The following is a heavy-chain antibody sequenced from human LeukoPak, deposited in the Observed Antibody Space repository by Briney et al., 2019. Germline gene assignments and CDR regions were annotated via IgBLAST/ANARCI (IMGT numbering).Heavy chain of an antibody. D-gene: IGHD2-15*01. Sequence: SVKVSCKASGYTFTGYYMHWVRQAPGQGLEWMGGIIPIFGTANYAQKFQGRVTITADKSTSTAYMELSSLRSEDTAVYYCATGIGYCSGGSSYQKYYFDYWGQGTLVTVSS. V-gene: IGHV1-69*06. CDR2: IIPIFGTA. CDR1: GYTFTGYY. J-gene: IGHJ4*02. CDR3: ATGIGYCSGGSSYQKYYFDY.